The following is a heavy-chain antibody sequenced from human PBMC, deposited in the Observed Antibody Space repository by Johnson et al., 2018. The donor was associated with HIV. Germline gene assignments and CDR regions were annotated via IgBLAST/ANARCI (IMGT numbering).Heavy chain of an antibody. D-gene: IGHD6-6*01. V-gene: IGHV3-23*04. J-gene: IGHJ3*02. CDR3: AKDRYSSSSVGAFDI. CDR2: ITWNGGST. CDR1: GFTVSSNY. Sequence: VQLVESGGGLVQPGGSLRLSCAASGFTVSSNYMSWVRQAPGKGLEWVSGITWNGGSTGYADSVKGRFTISRDNSKNTLYLQMNSLRAEDTAVYYCAKDRYSSSSVGAFDIWGQGTMVTVSS.